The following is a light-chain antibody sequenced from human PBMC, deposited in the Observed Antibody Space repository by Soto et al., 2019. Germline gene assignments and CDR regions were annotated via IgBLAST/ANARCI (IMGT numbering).Light chain of an antibody. CDR2: EVT. V-gene: IGLV2-8*01. CDR1: SSDVGGYNY. J-gene: IGLJ2*01. CDR3: SSYGGSNNYVL. Sequence: QSAVTQSPSASGSPGQSVTISCTGTSSDVGGYNYVSWYQQYPGKAPKLIIYEVTKRPSGVPDRFSGSKSGNTASLTVSGLQAEDEADYYCSSYGGSNNYVLFGGGTKVTVL.